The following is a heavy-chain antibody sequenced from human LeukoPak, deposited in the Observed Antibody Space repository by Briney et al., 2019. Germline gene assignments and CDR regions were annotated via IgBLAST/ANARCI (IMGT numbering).Heavy chain of an antibody. CDR1: GGTFSSYA. V-gene: IGHV1-69*13. Sequence: GASVKVSCKASGGTFSSYAISWVRQAPGQGLEWMGGIIPIFGTANYAQKFQGRVTITADESTSTAYVELSSLRSEDTAVYYCASYHSSSWLFDYWGQGTLVTVSS. CDR3: ASYHSSSWLFDY. CDR2: IIPIFGTA. J-gene: IGHJ4*02. D-gene: IGHD6-13*01.